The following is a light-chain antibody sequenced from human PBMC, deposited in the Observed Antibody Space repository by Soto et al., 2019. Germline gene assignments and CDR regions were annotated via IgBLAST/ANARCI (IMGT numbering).Light chain of an antibody. CDR3: QQTYTTPS. V-gene: IGKV1-39*01. CDR1: QSISTS. J-gene: IGKJ3*01. CDR2: ASS. Sequence: IQLTHSPSSLSASLGDRVTVTCRASQSISTSLNWYQQKAGKAPKFLIYASSRLQSGVPSRFSGSGSGTDFTLTISGLQPEDFATYFCQQTYTTPSFGPGTKVDIK.